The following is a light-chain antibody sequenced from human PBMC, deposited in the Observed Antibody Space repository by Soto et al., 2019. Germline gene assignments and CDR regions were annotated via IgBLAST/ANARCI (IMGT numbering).Light chain of an antibody. Sequence: EIVWTQSPGTLSLSPGETATLSCRASQSVTKRFLTWYQQKPGQGHRLIIYGASSRATGIPDRFSGSGSGTDFTLTINRLEAEDCAVYYCQQYGESSYAFRQGTKLEIK. J-gene: IGKJ2*01. V-gene: IGKV3-20*01. CDR2: GAS. CDR3: QQYGESSYA. CDR1: QSVTKRF.